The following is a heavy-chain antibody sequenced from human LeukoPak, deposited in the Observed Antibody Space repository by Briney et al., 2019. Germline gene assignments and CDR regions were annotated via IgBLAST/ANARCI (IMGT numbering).Heavy chain of an antibody. D-gene: IGHD1/OR15-1a*01. Sequence: SETLSLTCTVSGGSVSSSSYYWGWIRQPPGKGLEWIGEINHSGSTNYNPSLKSRVTISVDTSKNQFSLKLSSVTAADTAVYYCARGADPNRFFDYWGQGTLVTVSS. J-gene: IGHJ4*02. CDR2: INHSGST. CDR3: ARGADPNRFFDY. CDR1: GGSVSSSSYY. V-gene: IGHV4-39*07.